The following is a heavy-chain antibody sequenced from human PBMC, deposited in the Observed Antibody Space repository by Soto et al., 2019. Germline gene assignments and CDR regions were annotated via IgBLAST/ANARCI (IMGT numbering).Heavy chain of an antibody. CDR3: ARMWAGGPAWFDP. CDR2: IIPILGIA. CDR1: GGTFSSYT. Sequence: ASVKVSCKASGGTFSSYTISWVRQAPGQGLEWMGRIIPILGIANYAQKFQGRVTITADKSTSTASMDLSGLGPDDTAVYYCARMWAGGPAWFDPWDQGIQVTVSS. V-gene: IGHV1-69*02. D-gene: IGHD2-15*01. J-gene: IGHJ5*02.